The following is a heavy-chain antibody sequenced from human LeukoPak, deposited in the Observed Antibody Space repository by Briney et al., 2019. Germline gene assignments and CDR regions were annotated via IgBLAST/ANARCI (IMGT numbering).Heavy chain of an antibody. CDR3: AKKRPGDGDIFDY. V-gene: IGHV3-30*02. D-gene: IGHD2-21*02. Sequence: GGSLRLSCAASGFTFSSYGMHWIRQAPGRGLEWVAYIQYSGGIKKYADSVKGRFTISRDNSKSTLLLQMNTLKTEDTAVYYCAKKRPGDGDIFDYWGQGTLLTVSS. J-gene: IGHJ4*02. CDR2: IQYSGGIK. CDR1: GFTFSSYG.